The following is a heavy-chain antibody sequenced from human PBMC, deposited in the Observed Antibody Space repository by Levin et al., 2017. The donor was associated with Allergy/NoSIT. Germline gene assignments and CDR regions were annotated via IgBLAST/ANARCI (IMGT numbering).Heavy chain of an antibody. CDR2: IYSGGSI. Sequence: PGGSLRLSCAASGLTVSSNYMNWVRQAPGKGLEWVSIIYSGGSIYYADSVKGRFTISRDNSRNTRYLQMNSLRAEDTAMYYCARDRGSATEAFDIWGQGTMVTVPS. CDR1: GLTVSSNY. V-gene: IGHV3-53*01. J-gene: IGHJ3*02. CDR3: ARDRGSATEAFDI. D-gene: IGHD2-2*01.